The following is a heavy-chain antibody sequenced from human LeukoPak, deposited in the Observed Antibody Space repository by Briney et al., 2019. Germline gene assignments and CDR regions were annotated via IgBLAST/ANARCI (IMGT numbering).Heavy chain of an antibody. Sequence: SDTLSLICTVSGDSISSYYWSWIRQPPGQGLEWIGYIHYSGSTNYNPSLKSRVTISVDTSKNQFSLILSSVTTADTAVYYCAREVVAAAGTVDYWGQGTLVTASS. CDR1: GDSISSYY. CDR2: IHYSGST. V-gene: IGHV4-59*01. J-gene: IGHJ4*02. D-gene: IGHD6-13*01. CDR3: AREVVAAAGTVDY.